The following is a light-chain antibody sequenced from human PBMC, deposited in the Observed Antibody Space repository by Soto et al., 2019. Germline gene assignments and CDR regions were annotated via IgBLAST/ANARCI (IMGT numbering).Light chain of an antibody. Sequence: SYVLTQPPSVSVAPGQTAKITCGGNNIGTKRVHWYQQKPGQAPVLVVYDDSDRPPGIPERFSGSNSGNTATLTASRVEAGDEADYYCQVWDTSGGPHVLFGGGTKLTVL. J-gene: IGLJ2*01. CDR3: QVWDTSGGPHVL. CDR1: NIGTKR. V-gene: IGLV3-21*02. CDR2: DDS.